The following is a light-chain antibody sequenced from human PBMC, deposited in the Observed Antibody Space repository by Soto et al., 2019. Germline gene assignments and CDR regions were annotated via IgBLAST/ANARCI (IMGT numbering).Light chain of an antibody. V-gene: IGLV2-11*01. CDR2: DVS. CDR1: SSDVGGYNY. Sequence: LTQPRSVSGSPGQSVTISCTGTSSDVGGYNYVSWYQQHPGKAPKLMIYDVSKRPSGVPDRFSGSKSGNTASLTISGLQAEDEADYYCCSYAGSYTSPYVFGTGTKVTVL. CDR3: CSYAGSYTSPYV. J-gene: IGLJ1*01.